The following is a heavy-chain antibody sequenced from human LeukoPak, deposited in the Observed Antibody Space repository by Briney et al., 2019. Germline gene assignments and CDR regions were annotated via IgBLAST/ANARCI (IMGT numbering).Heavy chain of an antibody. CDR3: ASFIAAAGLNWFDP. J-gene: IGHJ5*02. V-gene: IGHV3-30-3*01. CDR2: ISYDGSNK. Sequence: GRSLRLSCAASGFTFSSYAMHWVRQAPGKGLEWVAVISYDGSNKYYADSVKGRFTISRDNSKNTLYLQMNSLRAEDTAVYYCASFIAAAGLNWFDPWGQGTLVTVSS. D-gene: IGHD6-13*01. CDR1: GFTFSSYA.